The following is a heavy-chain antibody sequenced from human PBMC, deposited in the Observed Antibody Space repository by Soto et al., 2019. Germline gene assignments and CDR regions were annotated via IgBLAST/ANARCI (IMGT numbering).Heavy chain of an antibody. V-gene: IGHV4-30-2*01. CDR2: VYHTGST. CDR1: GGSISSGGYS. D-gene: IGHD3-16*01. CDR3: AREDRVYGAFDI. J-gene: IGHJ3*02. Sequence: SETLSLTCAVSGGSISSGGYSWTWIRQTPGKGLEWIGYVYHTGSTYYNPSLKSQVTISVDRSKNQFSLKLNSVTAADTAVYYCAREDRVYGAFDIWGQGTMVTVSS.